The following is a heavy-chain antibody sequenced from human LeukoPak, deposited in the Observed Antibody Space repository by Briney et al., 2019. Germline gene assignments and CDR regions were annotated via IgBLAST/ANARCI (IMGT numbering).Heavy chain of an antibody. D-gene: IGHD3-3*01. CDR1: GYSISSGYY. Sequence: SETLSLTCTVSGYSISSGYYWGWIRQPPRKGVEWIVSIYHSGSTYYNPSLKSRVTISEDTSKNQFSLRLSSVTTADTAMFYCARGRPAYNFWSGSFDYWGQGTLVTVSS. J-gene: IGHJ4*02. CDR2: IYHSGST. CDR3: ARGRPAYNFWSGSFDY. V-gene: IGHV4-38-2*02.